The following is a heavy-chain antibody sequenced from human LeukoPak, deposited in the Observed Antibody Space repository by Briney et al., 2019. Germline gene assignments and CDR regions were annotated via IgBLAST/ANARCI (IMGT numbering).Heavy chain of an antibody. CDR2: ISYDGSNK. D-gene: IGHD5-12*01. V-gene: IGHV3-30*03. Sequence: GRSLRLSCAASGFTFSSYGMHWVRQAPGKGLEWVAVISYDGSNKYYADSVKGRFTISRDNSKNTLYLQMNSLRAEDTAVYYCASPIISYWGQGTLVTVSS. J-gene: IGHJ4*02. CDR1: GFTFSSYG. CDR3: ASPIISY.